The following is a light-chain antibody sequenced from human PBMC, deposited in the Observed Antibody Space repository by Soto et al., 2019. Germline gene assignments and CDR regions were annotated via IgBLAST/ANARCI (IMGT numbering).Light chain of an antibody. CDR1: QGFSNH. Sequence: DIEMTQSPSPMSASAGERATIPCRASQGFSNHLAWFHQKPGKAPKLLIYAASTLNRGVPSRFSGSGSGTEFTLTISSLQPEDFAAYYCQQLSNCALTFGGGTKV. J-gene: IGKJ4*02. CDR3: QQLSNCALT. CDR2: AAS. V-gene: IGKV1-17*03.